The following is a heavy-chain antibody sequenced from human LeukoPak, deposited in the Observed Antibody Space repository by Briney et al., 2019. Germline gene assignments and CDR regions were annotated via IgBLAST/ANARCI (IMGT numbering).Heavy chain of an antibody. CDR2: ISYDGSNK. D-gene: IGHD1-7*01. J-gene: IGHJ4*02. Sequence: GGSLRLSCAASGFPFSSYGMHWVRQAPGKGLEWVAVISYDGSNKYYADSVKGRFTISRDNSKNTLYLQMNSLRAEDTAVYYCAKITGTTSEDYWGQGTLVTVSS. CDR3: AKITGTTSEDY. CDR1: GFPFSSYG. V-gene: IGHV3-30*18.